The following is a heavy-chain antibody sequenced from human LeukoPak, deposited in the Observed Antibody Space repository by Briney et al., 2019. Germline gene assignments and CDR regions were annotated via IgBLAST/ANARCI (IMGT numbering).Heavy chain of an antibody. Sequence: GGSLRLSCAASGFTFSSYAMHWIRQAPGKGLEWVAVISYDGSNKYYADSVKGRFTISRDKSKNTLYLQMNSLRAEDTAVYYCAEGATTMGTVDYWGQGTLVTVSS. CDR2: ISYDGSNK. V-gene: IGHV3-30-3*01. CDR1: GFTFSSYA. CDR3: AEGATTMGTVDY. D-gene: IGHD1-26*01. J-gene: IGHJ4*02.